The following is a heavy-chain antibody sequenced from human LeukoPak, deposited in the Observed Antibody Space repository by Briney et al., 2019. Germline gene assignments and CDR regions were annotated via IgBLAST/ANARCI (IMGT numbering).Heavy chain of an antibody. D-gene: IGHD3-9*01. CDR2: ITGGGSGI. Sequence: GGYLRLYCAASGFTFSNYAMSWVRQAPGKGLEWVSAITGGGSGIYYADSMKSRFTISRDNSKDTLYLQINSLRAEDTAVYYCAKWGDYDVLTGYYVSDYWGQGTLVTVSS. CDR1: GFTFSNYA. CDR3: AKWGDYDVLTGYYVSDY. J-gene: IGHJ4*02. V-gene: IGHV3-23*01.